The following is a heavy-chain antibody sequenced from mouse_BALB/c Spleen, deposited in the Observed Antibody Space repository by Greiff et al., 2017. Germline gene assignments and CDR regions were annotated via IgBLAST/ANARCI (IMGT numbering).Heavy chain of an antibody. J-gene: IGHJ4*01. CDR1: GYTFTSYV. V-gene: IGHV1-14*01. Sequence: EVKLQESGPELVKPGASVKMSCKASGYTFTSYVMHWVKQKPGQGLEWIGYINPYNDGTKYNEKFKGKATLTSDKSSSTAYMELSRLTSEDSAVYYWERSTGQSYIDNGYEDYAMDDGGQGTSVTVSS. D-gene: IGHD2-2*01. CDR3: ERSTGQSYIDNGYEDYAMDD. CDR2: INPYNDGT.